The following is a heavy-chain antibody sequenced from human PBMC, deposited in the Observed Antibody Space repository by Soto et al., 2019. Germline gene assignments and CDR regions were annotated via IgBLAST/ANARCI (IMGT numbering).Heavy chain of an antibody. CDR1: GFSFTTAGVA. D-gene: IGHD5-12*01. J-gene: IGHJ4*02. CDR2: IYYNDDR. CDR3: AHSDGGYEIIYFDF. Sequence: SGPTLVNPTQTLTLTCTFSGFSFTTAGVAVGWIRQTPGGALEWLTLIYYNDDRRFSPSLKTRLTITGDTSKNQVGLSLTNVDPGDTATXFCAHSDGGYEIIYFDFWGQGIPGTVSS. V-gene: IGHV2-5*01.